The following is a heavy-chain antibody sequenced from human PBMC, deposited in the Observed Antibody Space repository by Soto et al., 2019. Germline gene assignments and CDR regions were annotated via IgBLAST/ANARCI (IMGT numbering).Heavy chain of an antibody. CDR2: IDWDDDQ. Sequence: QITLKESGPTLVKPSQPLTLTCTFSGFSLSTDAVGVGWIRQSPGQALEWLALIDWDDDQRYNPSLKTRLTIAKDTSQIRVVLTLTNMSPVDTRTDSCAHRPLTCMFAYWRKGSPVSVSS. J-gene: IGHJ4*02. CDR1: GFSLSTDAVG. CDR3: AHRPLTCMFAY. V-gene: IGHV2-5*02.